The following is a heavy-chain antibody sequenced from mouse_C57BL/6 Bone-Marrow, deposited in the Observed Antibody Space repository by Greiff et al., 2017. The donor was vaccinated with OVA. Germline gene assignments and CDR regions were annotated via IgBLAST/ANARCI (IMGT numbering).Heavy chain of an antibody. V-gene: IGHV5-9-1*02. D-gene: IGHD2-2*01. J-gene: IGHJ3*01. CDR2: ISSGGDYI. Sequence: EVQVVESGEGLVKPGGSLKLSCAASGFTFSSYAMSWVRQTPEKRLEWVAYISSGGDYIYYADTVKGRFTISRDNARNTLYLQMSSLKSEDTAMYDCTRTWLRLPWCADWGEGSLVTVSA. CDR3: TRTWLRLPWCAD. CDR1: GFTFSSYA.